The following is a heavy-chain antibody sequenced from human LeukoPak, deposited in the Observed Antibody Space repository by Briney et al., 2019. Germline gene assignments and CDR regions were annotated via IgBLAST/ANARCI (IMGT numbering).Heavy chain of an antibody. D-gene: IGHD6-19*01. V-gene: IGHV3-23*01. CDR1: GFAFRFFS. Sequence: GGSLTLSCEASGFAFRFFSMSWLPQPPGKGLEWVSTINSNSDTISYAPSVRARFTISRDNSKNTVSLQVNPLRSRHAAVSYFANPISGGLAVIADWLDTWGQGTLVVVSS. J-gene: IGHJ5*01. CDR3: ANPISGGLAVIADWLDT. CDR2: INSNSDTI.